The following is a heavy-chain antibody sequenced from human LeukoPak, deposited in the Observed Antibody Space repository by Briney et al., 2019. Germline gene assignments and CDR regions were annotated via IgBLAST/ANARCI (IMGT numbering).Heavy chain of an antibody. D-gene: IGHD3-3*01. CDR2: IKLDGSEK. V-gene: IGHV3-7*03. Sequence: PGGSLRLSCVASGFTFGKYWMSWVRQAPGKGLEWVANIKLDGSEKNYMDSVKGRFTISRDNTKNSLYLQMNSLRAEDMAVFYCARDQYDTWSRRGNFDSWGQGTLVIVSS. CDR1: GFTFGKYW. CDR3: ARDQYDTWSRRGNFDS. J-gene: IGHJ4*02.